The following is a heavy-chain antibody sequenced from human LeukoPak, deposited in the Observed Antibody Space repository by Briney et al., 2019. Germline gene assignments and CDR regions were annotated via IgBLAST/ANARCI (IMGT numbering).Heavy chain of an antibody. V-gene: IGHV1-69*05. Sequence: SVKVSCKASGGTFSSYAISWVRQAPGQGLEWMGRIIPIFGTANYAQKFQGRVTITTDESTSTAYMELSSLRSEDTAVYYCASSGLNVVVVAAIDTFDYWGQGALVTVSS. J-gene: IGHJ4*02. CDR2: IIPIFGTA. D-gene: IGHD2-15*01. CDR3: ASSGLNVVVVAAIDTFDY. CDR1: GGTFSSYA.